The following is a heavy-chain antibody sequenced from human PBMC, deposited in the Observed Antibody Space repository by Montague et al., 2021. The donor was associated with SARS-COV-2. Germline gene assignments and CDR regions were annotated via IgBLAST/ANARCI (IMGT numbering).Heavy chain of an antibody. D-gene: IGHD3-9*01. CDR3: ARDLRDYDILTGYL. CDR1: GFTFSSYE. Sequence: SLRLSCAASGFTFSSYEMNWVRQAPGKGLEWVSYITSSDSTIYYADSVKGRFTISRDNAKNSLFLQMNSLRAEDTAVYYCARDLRDYDILTGYLWGQGTLVTVSS. J-gene: IGHJ4*02. CDR2: ITSSDSTI. V-gene: IGHV3-48*03.